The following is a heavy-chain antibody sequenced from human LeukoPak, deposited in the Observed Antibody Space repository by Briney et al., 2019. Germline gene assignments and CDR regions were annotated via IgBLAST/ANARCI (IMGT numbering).Heavy chain of an antibody. J-gene: IGHJ4*02. V-gene: IGHV1-46*01. Sequence: ASVKVSCKASGGTFSSYAISWVRQAPGQGLEWMGIINPSGGSTSYAQKFQGRVTMTRDTSTSTVYMELSSLRSEDTAVYYCASQIVVVPAAIRRSFDYWGQGTLVTVSS. CDR2: INPSGGST. CDR1: GGTFSSYA. CDR3: ASQIVVVPAAIRRSFDY. D-gene: IGHD2-2*02.